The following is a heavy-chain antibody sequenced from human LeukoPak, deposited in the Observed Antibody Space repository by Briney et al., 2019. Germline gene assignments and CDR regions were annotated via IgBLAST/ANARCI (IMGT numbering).Heavy chain of an antibody. Sequence: PGGSLRLSCAASGFTFSSYRMSWVRQAPGKGLEWVANIKQDGSEKYYVDSVKGRSTISRDNAKNSLYLQMNSLRAEDTAVYYCASLSSRIEGSPDYWGQGTLVTVSS. CDR1: GFTFSSYR. CDR3: ASLSSRIEGSPDY. V-gene: IGHV3-7*01. D-gene: IGHD1-26*01. J-gene: IGHJ4*02. CDR2: IKQDGSEK.